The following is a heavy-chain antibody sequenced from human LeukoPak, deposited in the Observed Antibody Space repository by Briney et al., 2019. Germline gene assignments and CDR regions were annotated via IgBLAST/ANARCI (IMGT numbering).Heavy chain of an antibody. V-gene: IGHV3-23*01. Sequence: GGSLRLSCAASGSTFGSYGMTWVRQAPGKGLEWVSAIGGGGLGTYYADSVKGRFTISRDNSRNTLYLQMNSLRVEDTAKYYCAKYLRGNWNWFDAWGQGTLVTVSS. CDR1: GSTFGSYG. D-gene: IGHD1-1*01. CDR2: IGGGGLGT. J-gene: IGHJ5*02. CDR3: AKYLRGNWNWFDA.